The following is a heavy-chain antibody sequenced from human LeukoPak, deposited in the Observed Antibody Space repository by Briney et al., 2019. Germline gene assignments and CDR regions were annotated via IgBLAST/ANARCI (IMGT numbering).Heavy chain of an antibody. CDR2: ISGGGGTT. CDR1: GFMFGNYA. V-gene: IGHV3-23*01. D-gene: IGHD3-22*01. J-gene: IGHJ4*02. Sequence: GGSLRLSCAVSGFMFGNYAMSWVRQAPGKGLEWVSTISGGGGTTYYVDSVKGRFTISRDNAKNSLYLQMNSLRAEDTAVYYCARGSTYYDSSGQVPFDYWGQGTLVTVSS. CDR3: ARGSTYYDSSGQVPFDY.